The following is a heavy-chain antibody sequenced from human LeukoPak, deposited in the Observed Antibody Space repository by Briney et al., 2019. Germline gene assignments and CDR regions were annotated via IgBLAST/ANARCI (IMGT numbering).Heavy chain of an antibody. CDR2: ISYDGSNK. J-gene: IGHJ3*02. V-gene: IGHV3-30*01. Sequence: GGSLRLSCAASGFTFSSYAMEWVRQAPGKGLEWVAVISYDGSNKYYADSVKGRFTISRDNSKNTLYLQMNSLRAEDTAVYYCAREVEYSSSPRPSSAFDIWGQGTMVTVSS. CDR3: AREVEYSSSPRPSSAFDI. CDR1: GFTFSSYA. D-gene: IGHD6-6*01.